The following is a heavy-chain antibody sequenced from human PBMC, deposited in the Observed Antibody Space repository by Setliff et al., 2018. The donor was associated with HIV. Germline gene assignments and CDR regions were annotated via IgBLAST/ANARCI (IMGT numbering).Heavy chain of an antibody. D-gene: IGHD6-19*01. CDR3: AKDKWGSNGPLDY. V-gene: IGHV3-7*03. J-gene: IGHJ4*02. CDR1: GFTFNYFW. Sequence: GGSLRLSCAASGFTFNYFWMSWVRQAPGKGLEWVANIKQDGSEKNYADSVKGRFTISRDNAKKSLYLQMNSLRAEDMALYYCAKDKWGSNGPLDYWGQGTLVTVSS. CDR2: IKQDGSEK.